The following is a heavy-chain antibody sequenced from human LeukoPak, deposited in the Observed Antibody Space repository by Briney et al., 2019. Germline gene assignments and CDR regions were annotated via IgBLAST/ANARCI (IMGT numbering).Heavy chain of an antibody. CDR1: GFTFGSYG. J-gene: IGHJ3*02. D-gene: IGHD2-2*03. CDR3: AREWIDVGAAFDI. CDR2: ISYDGTNK. Sequence: GGSLRLSCAASGFTFGSYGMHWVRQAPGKGLEWVAVISYDGTNKYYADSVKGRFTISRDNSKNTLYLQMNSLRAEDTAVYYCAREWIDVGAAFDIWGQGTMVTVSS. V-gene: IGHV3-30*03.